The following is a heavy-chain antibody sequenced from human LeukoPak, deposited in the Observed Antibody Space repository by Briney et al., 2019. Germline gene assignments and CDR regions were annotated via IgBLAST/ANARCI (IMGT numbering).Heavy chain of an antibody. D-gene: IGHD2-15*01. CDR2: IKSKNDGGMT. Sequence: GGSLRLSCAAAGFTFSNAWMSWVRQAPGKGLEWVGRIKSKNDGGMTDYAAPVKGRFTISRDDSKSTLYLQMNSLKTEDTAVYYCTSESIGGENDYWGQGTLVTV. CDR3: TSESIGGENDY. CDR1: GFTFSNAW. V-gene: IGHV3-15*01. J-gene: IGHJ4*02.